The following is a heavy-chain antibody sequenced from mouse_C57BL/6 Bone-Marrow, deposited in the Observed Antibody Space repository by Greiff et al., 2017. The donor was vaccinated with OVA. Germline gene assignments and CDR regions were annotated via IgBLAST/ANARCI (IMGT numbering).Heavy chain of an antibody. CDR3: ARVRGYYYGSSPLDY. Sequence: QVQLQQPGAELVKPGASVKMSCKASGYTFTSYWITWVKQRPGQGLEWIGDIYPGSGSTNYNEKFKSKATLTVDTSSSTAYMQLSSLTSEDSAVYYCARVRGYYYGSSPLDYWGQGTTLTVSS. V-gene: IGHV1-55*01. CDR1: GYTFTSYW. CDR2: IYPGSGST. D-gene: IGHD1-1*01. J-gene: IGHJ2*01.